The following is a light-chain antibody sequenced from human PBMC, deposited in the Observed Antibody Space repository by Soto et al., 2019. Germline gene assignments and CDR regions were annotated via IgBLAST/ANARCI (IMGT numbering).Light chain of an antibody. V-gene: IGLV2-14*01. CDR1: SSDVGGYKY. CDR2: EVS. Sequence: QSVLTQPASVSGSPGQSITISCTGTSSDVGGYKYVSWYQQHPGKAPKLMIYEVSNRPSGVSNRFSGSKSGNMAPLTISGLQAEDEADYYCSSYTSSSPCVFGTGTKATVL. J-gene: IGLJ1*01. CDR3: SSYTSSSPCV.